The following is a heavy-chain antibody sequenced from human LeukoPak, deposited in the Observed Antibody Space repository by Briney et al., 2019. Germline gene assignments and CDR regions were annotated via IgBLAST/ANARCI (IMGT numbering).Heavy chain of an antibody. D-gene: IGHD2-21*01. V-gene: IGHV3-7*04. CDR2: INQDGSEK. CDR3: ARDIYGGHDY. J-gene: IGHJ4*02. CDR1: GFTFSNYW. Sequence: GGSLRLSCAASGFTFSNYWMSCVRQAPGKGLEWVANINQDGSEKSYVDSVEGRFTISRDNAKKSLYLHVNSLRAEDTAVYYCARDIYGGHDYWGQGTLLTVSS.